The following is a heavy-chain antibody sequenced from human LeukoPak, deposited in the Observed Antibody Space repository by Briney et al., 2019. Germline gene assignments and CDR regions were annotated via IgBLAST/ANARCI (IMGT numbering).Heavy chain of an antibody. V-gene: IGHV4-38-2*02. CDR1: GYSISSGYY. CDR3: ARDRNSGSYYRLDY. D-gene: IGHD1-26*01. CDR2: IYHSGST. J-gene: IGHJ4*02. Sequence: SETLSLTCSVSGYSISSGYYWTWIRQPPGKGLEWIGNIYHSGSTYNNPSLKSRVTMSVDTPKNQFSLKLISVTAADTAVYYCARDRNSGSYYRLDYWGQGTLVTVSS.